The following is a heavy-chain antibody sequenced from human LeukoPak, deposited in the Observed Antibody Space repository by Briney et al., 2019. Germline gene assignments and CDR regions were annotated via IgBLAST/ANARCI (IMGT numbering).Heavy chain of an antibody. J-gene: IGHJ4*02. CDR3: AISTSPYVIEVWTNGPLDY. Sequence: GASVKVSCKASGYTFTGYYMHWVRQAPGQGLEWMGRINPKSGGTNYAQEFQGKVTMTRDTSINTAYMELSRVRLDDTAVYYCAISTSPYVIEVWTNGPLDYWGQGTLVTVSS. CDR2: INPKSGGT. V-gene: IGHV1-2*06. CDR1: GYTFTGYY. D-gene: IGHD3-22*01.